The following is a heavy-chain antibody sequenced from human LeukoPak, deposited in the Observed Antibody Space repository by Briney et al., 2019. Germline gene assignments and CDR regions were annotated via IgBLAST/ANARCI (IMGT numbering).Heavy chain of an antibody. CDR1: GGSISTYY. CDR2: IYYSGST. Sequence: SETLSLTCTVSGGSISTYYWSWIRQPPGKGPEWIGYIYYSGSTNYNPSLKSRVTISVDTSKNQFSLKLSSVTAADTAVYYCARGVTGGWYGDFQHWGQGTLVTVSS. V-gene: IGHV4-59*01. D-gene: IGHD6-19*01. CDR3: ARGVTGGWYGDFQH. J-gene: IGHJ1*01.